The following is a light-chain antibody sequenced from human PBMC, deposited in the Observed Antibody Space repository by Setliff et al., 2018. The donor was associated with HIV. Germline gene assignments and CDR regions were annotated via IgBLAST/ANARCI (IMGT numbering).Light chain of an antibody. CDR3: QQYYSTPPT. V-gene: IGKV4-1*01. CDR1: RSVLYSSNNKNY. CDR2: WAS. Sequence: DIVMTQSPDSLPVSLGERATINCKSGRSVLYSSNNKNYLAWYQQKPGQPPKLLIFWASTRESGVPDRFSGSGSGTDFTLTISSLQAEDVAVYYCQQYYSTPPTFGQGTKVDIK. J-gene: IGKJ1*01.